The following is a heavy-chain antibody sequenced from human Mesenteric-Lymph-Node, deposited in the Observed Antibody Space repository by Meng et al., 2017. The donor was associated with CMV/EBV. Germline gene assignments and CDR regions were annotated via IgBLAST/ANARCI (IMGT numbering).Heavy chain of an antibody. J-gene: IGHJ4*02. CDR3: AHSRGITMVRTSYHFDY. V-gene: IGHV2-5*02. CDR2: IYWDDHK. CDR1: FSLSSSGVG. D-gene: IGHD3-10*01. Sequence: FSLSSSGVGVGWIRQPPGKALEWLALIYWDDHKSYSPSLKSRLTITKDTSKNQVILTMTNMDPMDTATFYCAHSRGITMVRTSYHFDYWSQGTLVTVSS.